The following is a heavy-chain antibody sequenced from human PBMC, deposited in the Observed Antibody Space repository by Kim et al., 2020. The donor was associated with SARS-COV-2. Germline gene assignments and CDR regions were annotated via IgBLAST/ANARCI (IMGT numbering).Heavy chain of an antibody. J-gene: IGHJ4*02. CDR3: ARGGSGPMVRGVIVFD. Sequence: GGSLRLSCVASGFTFSDYYMSWIRQAPGKGLEWVSYISSSGGTIYYADSVKGRFTISSDNAKNPLYLQMNSLRPEDTAVYYCARGGSGPMVRGVIVFDWGERTLVTVSS. V-gene: IGHV3-11*01. D-gene: IGHD3-10*01. CDR1: GFTFSDYY. CDR2: ISSSGGTI.